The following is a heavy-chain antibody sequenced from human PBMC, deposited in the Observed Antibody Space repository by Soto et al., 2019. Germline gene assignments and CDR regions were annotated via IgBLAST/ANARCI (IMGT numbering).Heavy chain of an antibody. CDR1: GDSVSTNSGA. CDR3: ANGVGAMRLDFQQ. D-gene: IGHD1-26*01. V-gene: IGHV6-1*01. CDR2: TYYRSKWYN. Sequence: QVQLQQSGPGLVKPSQTLSLTCAISGDSVSTNSGAWNWIRQSPSRGLEWLGRTYYRSKWYNDYAVSVKSRITINPDTSKNQFSLQLNSVTPEDTAVYFCANGVGAMRLDFQQWGQGTLVTVSS. J-gene: IGHJ1*01.